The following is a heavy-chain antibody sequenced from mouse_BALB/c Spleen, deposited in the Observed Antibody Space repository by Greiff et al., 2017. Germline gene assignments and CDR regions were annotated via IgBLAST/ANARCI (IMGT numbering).Heavy chain of an antibody. V-gene: IGHV3-2*02. CDR1: GYSITSDYA. Sequence: EVKVEESGPGLVKPSQSLSLTCTVTGYSITSDYAWNWIRQFPGNKLEWMGYISYSGSTSYNPSLKSRISITRDTSKNQFFLQLNSVTTEDTATYYCARWGTGENYFDYWGQGTTLTVSS. J-gene: IGHJ2*01. D-gene: IGHD4-1*01. CDR3: ARWGTGENYFDY. CDR2: ISYSGST.